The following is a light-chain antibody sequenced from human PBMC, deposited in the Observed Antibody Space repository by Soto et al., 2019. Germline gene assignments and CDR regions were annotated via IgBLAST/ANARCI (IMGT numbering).Light chain of an antibody. CDR3: QNYGS. V-gene: IGKV3-20*01. J-gene: IGKJ1*01. CDR1: QTVSRMY. Sequence: EIVMTPSPVHLSVSAGERATLSCRASQTVSRMYLSWFQQKPGQAPRLLIYGTSTRATDIPDRFSGSGSGTDFTLTISRLEPEDFAVYFCQNYGSLGQGTKVDIK. CDR2: GTS.